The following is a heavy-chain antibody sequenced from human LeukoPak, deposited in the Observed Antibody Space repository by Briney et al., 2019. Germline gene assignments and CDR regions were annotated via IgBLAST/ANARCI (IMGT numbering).Heavy chain of an antibody. CDR1: GFTFSSYA. J-gene: IGHJ4*02. CDR2: ISGSGGST. Sequence: PGGSLRLSCAASGFTFSSYAMSWVRQAPGKGLEWVSAISGSGGSTYYADSVKGRFTISRDNSKNTLYLQMNSLRAEDTAVYYCASPPSFGYGSGSQPNGGYWGQGTLVTVSS. D-gene: IGHD3-10*01. V-gene: IGHV3-23*01. CDR3: ASPPSFGYGSGSQPNGGY.